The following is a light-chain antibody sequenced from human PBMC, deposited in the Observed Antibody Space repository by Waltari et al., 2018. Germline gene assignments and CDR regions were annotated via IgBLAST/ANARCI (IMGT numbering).Light chain of an antibody. CDR3: QHYGRTPPMYT. CDR2: AAS. J-gene: IGKJ2*01. V-gene: IGKV3-20*01. Sequence: EIVLTQSPGPLSLSAGERATLSCRASQTVTSHLAWYQQKPGQAPRLLIYAASSRATGIPDRFSGSGSGTDFALTIIRLEPEDSAVYYCQHYGRTPPMYTFGQGTKLEIK. CDR1: QTVTSH.